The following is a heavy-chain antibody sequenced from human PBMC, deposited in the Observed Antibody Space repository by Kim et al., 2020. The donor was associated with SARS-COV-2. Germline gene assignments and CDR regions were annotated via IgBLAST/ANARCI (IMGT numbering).Heavy chain of an antibody. V-gene: IGHV4-59*01. J-gene: IGHJ2*01. CDR3: ARGPYSGGWTGWYFDL. CDR2: IYYSGSS. Sequence: SETLSLTCTVSGGSISSYYCSWIRQTPGKGLEWIAYIYYSGSSNYNPSLKSRVTISVDTSKNQFSLKLSSVTAADTALYYCARGPYSGGWTGWYFDLWGRGTLVTVSS. D-gene: IGHD6-25*01. CDR1: GGSISSYY.